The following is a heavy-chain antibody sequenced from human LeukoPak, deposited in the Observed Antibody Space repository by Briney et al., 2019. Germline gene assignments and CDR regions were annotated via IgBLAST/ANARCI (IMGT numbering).Heavy chain of an antibody. J-gene: IGHJ3*02. CDR1: GFTFSSYA. CDR2: ISSNGGST. CDR3: AKDPQYSSSWYDAFDI. Sequence: PGGSLRLSCSASGFTFSSYAMHWVRQAPGKGLEYVSAISSNGGSTYYADSVKGRFTISRDNSKNTLYLQMSSLRAEDTAVYYGAKDPQYSSSWYDAFDIWGQGTMVTVSS. D-gene: IGHD6-13*01. V-gene: IGHV3-64D*06.